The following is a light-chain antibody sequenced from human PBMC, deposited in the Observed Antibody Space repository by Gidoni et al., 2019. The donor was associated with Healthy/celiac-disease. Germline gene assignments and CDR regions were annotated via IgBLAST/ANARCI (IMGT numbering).Light chain of an antibody. V-gene: IGKV3-11*01. Sequence: EIVLTQSPATLSLSPGERATLPCRASQSVSSYLAWYQQKPGQAPRLLIYDASNRATGIPARFSGSGSGTDFTHTISSLEPEDFAVYYCQQRSNWPPLTFGGGTKVEIK. CDR2: DAS. CDR3: QQRSNWPPLT. CDR1: QSVSSY. J-gene: IGKJ4*01.